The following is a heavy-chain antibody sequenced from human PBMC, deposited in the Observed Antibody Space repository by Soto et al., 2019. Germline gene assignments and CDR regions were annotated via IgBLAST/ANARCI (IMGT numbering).Heavy chain of an antibody. D-gene: IGHD1-26*01. CDR1: GFTFSSYG. J-gene: IGHJ4*02. Sequence: QVQLVESGGGVVQPGRSLRLSCAASGFTFSSYGMHWVRQAPGKGLEWVAVISYDGSNKYYADSVKGRFTISRDNSKNTLYLQMNSLRAEDTAVYYCAKDLGIHDPWGYWGQGTLVTVSS. CDR2: ISYDGSNK. CDR3: AKDLGIHDPWGY. V-gene: IGHV3-30*18.